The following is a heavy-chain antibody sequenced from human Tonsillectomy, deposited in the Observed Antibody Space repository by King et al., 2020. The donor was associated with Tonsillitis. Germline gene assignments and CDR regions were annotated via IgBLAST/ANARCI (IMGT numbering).Heavy chain of an antibody. Sequence: QLVQSGAEVKKPGESLKISCKGSEYSFNNYWIGWVRQMPGKGLEWMGIIYPGDSDTRYSPSFQGQVTISADKSISTVYLQWSSLKASATGMYYCARRQARPDHDAFDIWGQGTAVTVSS. J-gene: IGHJ3*02. D-gene: IGHD6-6*01. CDR2: IYPGDSDT. CDR3: ARRQARPDHDAFDI. CDR1: EYSFNNYW. V-gene: IGHV5-51*03.